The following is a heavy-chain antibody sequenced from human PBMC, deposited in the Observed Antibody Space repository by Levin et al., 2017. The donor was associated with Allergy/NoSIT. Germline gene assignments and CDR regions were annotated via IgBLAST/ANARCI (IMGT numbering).Heavy chain of an antibody. CDR2: IIPIFGTA. CDR1: GGTFSSYA. J-gene: IGHJ6*02. Sequence: KISCKASGGTFSSYAISWVRQAPGQGLEWMGGIIPIFGTANYAQKFQGRVTITADESTSTAYMELSSLRSEDTAVYYCARGGLGYCSGGSCYSNYDYGMDVWGQGTTVTVSS. V-gene: IGHV1-69*01. CDR3: ARGGLGYCSGGSCYSNYDYGMDV. D-gene: IGHD2-15*01.